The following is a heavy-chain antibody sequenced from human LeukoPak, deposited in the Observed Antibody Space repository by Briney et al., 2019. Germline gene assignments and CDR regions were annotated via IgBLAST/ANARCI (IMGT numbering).Heavy chain of an antibody. D-gene: IGHD6-19*01. Sequence: GGSLRLSCAASGFTFTSYAMHWVRQAPGKGLEYVSAISSNGGSTYYANSVKGRFTISRDNSKSTLYLQMGSLRAEDMAVYYCARRGSGWYSDYWGQGTLVTVSS. CDR2: ISSNGGST. J-gene: IGHJ4*02. V-gene: IGHV3-64*01. CDR1: GFTFTSYA. CDR3: ARRGSGWYSDY.